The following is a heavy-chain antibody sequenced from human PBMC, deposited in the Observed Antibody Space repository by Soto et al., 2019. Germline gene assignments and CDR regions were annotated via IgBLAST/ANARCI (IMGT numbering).Heavy chain of an antibody. CDR3: ARRGSGSYYDY. Sequence: EVQLLESGGGLVQPGGSLRLSCAASGFTFSSYAMRWVRQAPVKGLEWVSAISGSGGSTYYADSVKGRFTISRDNSKNTLYLQMNSLRAEDTAVYYCARRGSGSYYDYWCKGTLVTVSS. D-gene: IGHD1-26*01. CDR1: GFTFSSYA. V-gene: IGHV3-23*01. J-gene: IGHJ4*02. CDR2: ISGSGGST.